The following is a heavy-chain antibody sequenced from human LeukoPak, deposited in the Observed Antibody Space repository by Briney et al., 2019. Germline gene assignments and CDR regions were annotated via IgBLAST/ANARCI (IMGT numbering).Heavy chain of an antibody. CDR3: ARDSGWLSDQ. D-gene: IGHD6-19*01. CDR1: GFTFSSYW. Sequence: GGSLRLSCAASGFTFSSYWMSWVRQSQGKGLEWVANIKQDGSEIYYVDSVKGRFIISRDNAKKSLSLQMNNLRAEDTAVYYCARDSGWLSDQWGQGTLVTVSS. CDR2: IKQDGSEI. J-gene: IGHJ4*02. V-gene: IGHV3-7*01.